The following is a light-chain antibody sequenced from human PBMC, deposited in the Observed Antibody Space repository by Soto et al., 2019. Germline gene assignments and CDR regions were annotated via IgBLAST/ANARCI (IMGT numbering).Light chain of an antibody. Sequence: LVLTQSPATLSLSPGERATLSCRASQSVTSNYLAWYQQKPGQAPRLLIYGASSRATAIPDRFSGSGSGTDFTLTISRLEPEDLAVYHCQQYGDSPQTFGQGTKVEIK. CDR1: QSVTSNY. CDR3: QQYGDSPQT. CDR2: GAS. V-gene: IGKV3-20*01. J-gene: IGKJ1*01.